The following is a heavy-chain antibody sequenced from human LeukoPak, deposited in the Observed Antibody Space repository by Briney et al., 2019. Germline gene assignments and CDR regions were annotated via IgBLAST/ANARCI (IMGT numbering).Heavy chain of an antibody. CDR3: AKDLDCSGGTCHKAFDC. V-gene: IGHV3-30*02. CDR2: IRNDGSDK. D-gene: IGHD2-15*01. J-gene: IGHJ4*02. Sequence: PGGCLRLSCVAAAFTLTTYGMHWVRQAPSKGLEWVAFIRNDGSDKFYGDSVKGRFTTSRDNSKNTLYLQMSRLRVEDTAVYYCAKDLDCSGGTCHKAFDCWGQGTLVTVSS. CDR1: AFTLTTYG.